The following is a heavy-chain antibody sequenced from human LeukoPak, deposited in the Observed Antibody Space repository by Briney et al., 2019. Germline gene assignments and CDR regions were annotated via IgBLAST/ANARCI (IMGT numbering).Heavy chain of an antibody. CDR1: GGSISSGSYY. Sequence: SQTLSLTCTVSGGSISSGSYYWSWIRQPAGKGLGWIGRIYTSGSTTYNPSLKSRVTISVDTSKTQFSLKLSSVTAADTAVYYCARGSGSYSGWGQGTLVTVSS. D-gene: IGHD1-26*01. CDR3: ARGSGSYSG. J-gene: IGHJ4*02. CDR2: IYTSGST. V-gene: IGHV4-61*02.